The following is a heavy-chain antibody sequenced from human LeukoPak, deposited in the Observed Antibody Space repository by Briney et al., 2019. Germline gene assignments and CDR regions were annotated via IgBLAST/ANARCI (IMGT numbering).Heavy chain of an antibody. Sequence: PSETLSLTSAVYGGSFSGYYWSWIRQPPGKGLEWIGEINDSGSTNYNPSLKSRVTISVGTSKNQFSLKLSSVTAADTAVYYCARAGGYYRLFDYWGQGTLVTVSS. D-gene: IGHD3-22*01. V-gene: IGHV4-34*01. CDR2: INDSGST. CDR3: ARAGGYYRLFDY. J-gene: IGHJ4*02. CDR1: GGSFSGYY.